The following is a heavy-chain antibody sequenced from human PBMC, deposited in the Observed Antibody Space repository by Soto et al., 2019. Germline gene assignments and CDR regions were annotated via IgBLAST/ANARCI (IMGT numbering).Heavy chain of an antibody. Sequence: LRLSCAASGFTFSSYWMSWVRQAPGKGLEWVANIKGSGGRTYYVDSVKGRFTISRDNAKNSLYLQMNSLRAEDTAVYYCANTIAAAGSYLSLDYSGQGTLVTVSS. V-gene: IGHV3-7*03. CDR3: ANTIAAAGSYLSLDY. J-gene: IGHJ4*02. D-gene: IGHD6-13*01. CDR2: IKGSGGRT. CDR1: GFTFSSYW.